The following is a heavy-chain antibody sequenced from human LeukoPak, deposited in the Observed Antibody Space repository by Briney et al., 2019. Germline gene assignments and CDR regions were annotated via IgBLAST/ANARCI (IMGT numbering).Heavy chain of an antibody. CDR2: IKQDGSEK. CDR1: GFTFSSYW. V-gene: IGHV3-7*01. D-gene: IGHD2-15*01. Sequence: QPGGSLRLSCAASGFTFSSYWMSWVRQAPGKGLEWVANIKQDGSEKYYVDSVKGRFTISRDNAKNSLYLQMNSLRAEDTAVYYCARARSEVAARQKVYYYYYYMDVWGKGTTVTVSS. CDR3: ARARSEVAARQKVYYYYYYMDV. J-gene: IGHJ6*03.